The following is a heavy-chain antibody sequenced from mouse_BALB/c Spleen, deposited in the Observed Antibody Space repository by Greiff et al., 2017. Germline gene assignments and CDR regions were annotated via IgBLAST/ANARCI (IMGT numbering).Heavy chain of an antibody. CDR2: ISSGGGST. Sequence: EVQGVESGGGLVKPGGSLKLSCAASGFAFSSYDMSWVRQTPEKRLEWVAYISSGGGSTYYPDTVKGRFTISRDNAKNTLYLQMSSLKSEDTAMYYCARRGGNYVDWYFDVWGAGTTVTVSS. CDR3: ARRGGNYVDWYFDV. CDR1: GFAFSSYD. J-gene: IGHJ1*01. D-gene: IGHD1-1*02. V-gene: IGHV5-12-1*01.